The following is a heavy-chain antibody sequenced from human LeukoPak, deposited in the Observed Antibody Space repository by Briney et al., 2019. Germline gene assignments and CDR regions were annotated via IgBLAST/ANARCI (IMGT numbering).Heavy chain of an antibody. CDR1: GFTLSSYG. CDR3: ARSIVPAAMRRLYYYGMDV. CDR2: IWYDGSNK. D-gene: IGHD2-2*01. Sequence: PGRSLRLSCAASGFTLSSYGMHGVRQAPGKGLEWVAVIWYDGSNKYYADSVKGRFTISRDNSKSTLYLQMNSLKAKDTAVYYCARSIVPAAMRRLYYYGMDVWGQGTTVTVSS. V-gene: IGHV3-33*01. J-gene: IGHJ6*02.